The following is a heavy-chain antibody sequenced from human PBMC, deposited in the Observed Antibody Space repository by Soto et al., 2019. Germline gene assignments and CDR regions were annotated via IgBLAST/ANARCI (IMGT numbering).Heavy chain of an antibody. CDR3: SRDAPPADH. Sequence: QVQLVQSGAEVKKPGASVKVSCKASGYTFTSYYISWVRQAPGQGLEWMGWISAYNGNTNYAQKLQGRVTMTTDTSPNTALIEPRSLGSYGTALYFLSRDAPPADHWGQGTLVTVSS. J-gene: IGHJ4*02. CDR2: ISAYNGNT. CDR1: GYTFTSYY. V-gene: IGHV1-18*01.